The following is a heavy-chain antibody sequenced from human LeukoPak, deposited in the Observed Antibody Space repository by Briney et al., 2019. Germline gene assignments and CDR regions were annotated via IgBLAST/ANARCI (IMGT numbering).Heavy chain of an antibody. V-gene: IGHV3-21*05. CDR3: VRGGQGRDDYFDY. Sequence: GGSLRLSCAASGFIFRSYSLNWVRQSPGQGLEWISYIGSGGDDIYYADSVRGRFTISRDNAKNSVDLRMNSLRVEDTAVYYCVRGGQGRDDYFDYWGQGTLVTVSS. CDR1: GFIFRSYS. J-gene: IGHJ4*02. CDR2: IGSGGDDI.